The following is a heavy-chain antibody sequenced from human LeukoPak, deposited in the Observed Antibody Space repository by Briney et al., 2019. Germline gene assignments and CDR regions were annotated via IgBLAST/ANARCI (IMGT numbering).Heavy chain of an antibody. CDR1: GYTLTELS. V-gene: IGHV1-24*01. Sequence: ASVKVSCKVSGYTLTELSMHWVRQSPGKGLEWMGGFDPEDGETIYARKFQGRVTMTEDTSTDTAYMELSSLRSEDTAVYYCATGLTMVRGRLTRYYYYYYGMDVWGQGTTVTVSS. J-gene: IGHJ6*02. CDR2: FDPEDGET. CDR3: ATGLTMVRGRLTRYYYYYYGMDV. D-gene: IGHD3-10*01.